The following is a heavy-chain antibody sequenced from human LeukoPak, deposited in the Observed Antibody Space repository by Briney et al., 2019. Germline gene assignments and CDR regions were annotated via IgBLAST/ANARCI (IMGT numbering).Heavy chain of an antibody. J-gene: IGHJ6*03. D-gene: IGHD6-19*01. CDR1: GFTFSSYE. CDR2: ITSSGTTI. Sequence: PGGSLRLSCAASGFTFSSYEMHWVRQAPGKGLEWVSYITSSGTTIYYADSVKGRFTISRDNAKNSLYLQMNSLRAEDTAVYYCAKWLTQYHYFMDVWGKGTTVTVSS. V-gene: IGHV3-48*03. CDR3: AKWLTQYHYFMDV.